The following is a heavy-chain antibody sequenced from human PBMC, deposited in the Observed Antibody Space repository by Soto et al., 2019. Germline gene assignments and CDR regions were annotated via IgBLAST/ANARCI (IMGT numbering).Heavy chain of an antibody. CDR3: AKADGERWLMLHPHN. CDR2: ISCCGGST. V-gene: IGHV3-23*01. CDR1: GFNFKTFT. J-gene: IGHJ1*01. Sequence: TLSCEASGFNFKTFTMGWVRQALGEGLEWVSGISCCGGSTFYADSVKGRFSLARDDSKNTLSLQLNSLRVEDTAHYYCAKADGERWLMLHPHNWGQGTQVTVSS. D-gene: IGHD6-19*01.